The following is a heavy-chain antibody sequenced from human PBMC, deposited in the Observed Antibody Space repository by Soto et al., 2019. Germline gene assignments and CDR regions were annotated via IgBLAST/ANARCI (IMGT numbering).Heavy chain of an antibody. CDR3: ARETYYYDSSGYYRVPYYFDY. V-gene: IGHV3-48*02. J-gene: IGHJ4*02. Sequence: GGSLRLSCAASGFTFSSYSMNWVRQAPGKGLEWVSYISSSSSTIYYADSVKGRFTISRDNAKNSLYLQMNSLRDEDTAVYYCARETYYYDSSGYYRVPYYFDYWGQGALVTVSS. CDR2: ISSSSSTI. D-gene: IGHD3-22*01. CDR1: GFTFSSYS.